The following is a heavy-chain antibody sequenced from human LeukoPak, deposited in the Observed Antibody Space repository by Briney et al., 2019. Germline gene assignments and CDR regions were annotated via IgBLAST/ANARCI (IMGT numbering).Heavy chain of an antibody. CDR3: ARGRDYFPIDY. V-gene: IGHV3-53*01. CDR1: GFTVSSSH. D-gene: IGHD2/OR15-2a*01. CDR2: TYSGGNT. J-gene: IGHJ4*02. Sequence: GGSLRLSCAASGFTVSSSHMTWVRRTPGKGLVWVSVTYSGGNTDYADSVKGRFTISRDNSRNTLYLQTSSLRVEDTAIYYCARGRDYFPIDYWGQGTFVIVSS.